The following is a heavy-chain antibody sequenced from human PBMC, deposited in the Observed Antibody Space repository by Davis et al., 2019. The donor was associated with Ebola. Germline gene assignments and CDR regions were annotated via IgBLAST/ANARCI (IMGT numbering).Heavy chain of an antibody. Sequence: ASVKVSCKASGYTFTSYGISWVRQAPGQGLEWMGWISTYKANTNYAQKLQGRVTMTTDTSTNTAYMELRSLRAEDTALYYCAKPLEMATITDAFDIWGQGTMVTVSS. J-gene: IGHJ3*02. CDR3: AKPLEMATITDAFDI. CDR2: ISTYKANT. CDR1: GYTFTSYG. V-gene: IGHV1-18*04. D-gene: IGHD5-24*01.